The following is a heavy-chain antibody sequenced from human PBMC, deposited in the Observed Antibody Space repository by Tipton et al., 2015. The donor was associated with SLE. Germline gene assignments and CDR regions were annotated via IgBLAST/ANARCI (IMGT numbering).Heavy chain of an antibody. Sequence: SLRLSCAASGFTFYNYAMNWVRQAPGKRLEWVSSISSRGDSKYHADSVKGRFTISRDNSKNMLYLQMNSLRVEDTAVYYCAKGGTGKFDYWGQGTLVTVSS. CDR2: ISSRGDSK. V-gene: IGHV3-23*01. D-gene: IGHD7-27*01. CDR1: GFTFYNYA. J-gene: IGHJ4*02. CDR3: AKGGTGKFDY.